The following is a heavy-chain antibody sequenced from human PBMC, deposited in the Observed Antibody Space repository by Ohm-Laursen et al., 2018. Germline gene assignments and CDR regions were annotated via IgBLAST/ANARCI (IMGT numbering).Heavy chain of an antibody. D-gene: IGHD4-11*01. J-gene: IGHJ6*02. CDR1: GYTFTDYY. CDR3: ARARDYIRSYYYYGMDV. V-gene: IGHV1-69*01. Sequence: SSVKVSCKASGYTFTDYYIHWVRQAPGQGLEWMGGIIPIFGTANYAQKFQGRVTITADESTSTAYMELSSLRSEDTAVYYCARARDYIRSYYYYGMDVWGQGTTVTVSS. CDR2: IIPIFGTA.